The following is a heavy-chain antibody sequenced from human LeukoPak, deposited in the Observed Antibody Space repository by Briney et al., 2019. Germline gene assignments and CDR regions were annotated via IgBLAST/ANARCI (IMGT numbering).Heavy chain of an antibody. Sequence: GWSLRLSCAASGFTFSYYAMSWVRQAPGKGLGWVADLSGSGGSTYYADAVKGRFSISRDNSKSTLYLQMSSLRAEDTAVYYCARDHNFYDSGRGFDPWGQGTLVTVSS. D-gene: IGHD3-10*01. J-gene: IGHJ5*02. V-gene: IGHV3-23*01. CDR3: ARDHNFYDSGRGFDP. CDR1: GFTFSYYA. CDR2: LSGSGGST.